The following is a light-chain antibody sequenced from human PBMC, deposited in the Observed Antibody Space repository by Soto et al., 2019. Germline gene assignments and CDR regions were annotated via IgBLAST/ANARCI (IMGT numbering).Light chain of an antibody. V-gene: IGKV3-20*01. CDR1: QSVSSNY. Sequence: EVVLTQSPGTLSLSPGERATLSCRASQSVSSNYLSWYQQKAGQAPRLLISGASSRATGIPDRFSGSGSGTDFTLTISRLEPEDFAVYYGQQYGSSSWTFGQWTKVEIK. CDR3: QQYGSSSWT. J-gene: IGKJ1*01. CDR2: GAS.